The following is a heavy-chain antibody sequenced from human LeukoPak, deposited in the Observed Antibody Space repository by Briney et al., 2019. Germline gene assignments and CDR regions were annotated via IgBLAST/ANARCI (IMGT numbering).Heavy chain of an antibody. Sequence: GGSLRLSCAASGFTFSSYAMSWVRQAPGKGLEWVSAISGSGGSTYYADSVKGRFTISRDNSKNTLYLQMNSLRAEDTAVYYRALVVRGATNFDYWGQGTLVTVSS. V-gene: IGHV3-23*01. CDR3: ALVVRGATNFDY. D-gene: IGHD3-10*01. CDR1: GFTFSSYA. J-gene: IGHJ4*02. CDR2: ISGSGGST.